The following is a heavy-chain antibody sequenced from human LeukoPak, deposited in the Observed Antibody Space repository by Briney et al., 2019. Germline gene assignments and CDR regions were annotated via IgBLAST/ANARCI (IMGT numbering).Heavy chain of an antibody. D-gene: IGHD3-3*01. V-gene: IGHV3-23*01. J-gene: IGHJ4*02. CDR1: GFTFSSHA. Sequence: GGSLRLSCAASGFTFSSHAMAWVRQAPGKGLEWVSAIGGLGSSTYYGDSVKGRFTISRDNSKNTVYLQMDSLRVEDTAVYYCARDPGVVAFHYFDFWGQGTLIPVSS. CDR3: ARDPGVVAFHYFDF. CDR2: IGGLGSST.